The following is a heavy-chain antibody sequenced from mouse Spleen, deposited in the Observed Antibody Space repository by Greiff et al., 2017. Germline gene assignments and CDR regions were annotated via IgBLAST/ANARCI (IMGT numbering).Heavy chain of an antibody. V-gene: IGHV1-18*01. J-gene: IGHJ4*01. Sequence: VQLQQSGPELVKPGASVKIPCKASGYTFTDYNMDWVKQSHGKSLEWIGDINPNNGGTIYNQKFKGKATLTVDKSSSTAYMELRSLTSEDTAVYYCASYGNYAMDYWGQGTSVTVSS. CDR1: GYTFTDYN. CDR2: INPNNGGT. CDR3: ASYGNYAMDY. D-gene: IGHD2-1*01.